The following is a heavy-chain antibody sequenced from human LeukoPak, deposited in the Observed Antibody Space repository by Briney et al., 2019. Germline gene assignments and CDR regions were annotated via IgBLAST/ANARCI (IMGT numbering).Heavy chain of an antibody. CDR3: ARLYRNYGSGSWPTSY. CDR1: GYTFTSYA. CDR2: INTNTGNP. Sequence: GASVKVSCKASGYTFTSYAMNWVRQAPGQGLEWMGWINTNTGNPTYAQGFTGRFVFSLDTSVSTAYLQISSLKAEDTAVYYCARLYRNYGSGSWPTSYWGQGTLVTVSS. J-gene: IGHJ4*02. V-gene: IGHV7-4-1*02. D-gene: IGHD3-10*01.